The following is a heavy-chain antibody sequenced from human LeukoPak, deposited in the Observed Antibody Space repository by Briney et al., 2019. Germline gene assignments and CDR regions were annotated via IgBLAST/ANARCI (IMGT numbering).Heavy chain of an antibody. CDR1: GYTFTGYY. CDR3: ARDYYGSGSYYQLGY. CDR2: INPNSGGT. V-gene: IGHV1-2*02. Sequence: ASVKVSCKASGYTFTGYYMHWVRQAPGQGLEWMGWINPNSGGTKYAQKFQGRVTMTRDTPITTVYMELSSLRSDDTAVYYCARDYYGSGSYYQLGYWGQGTLVTVSS. J-gene: IGHJ4*02. D-gene: IGHD3-10*01.